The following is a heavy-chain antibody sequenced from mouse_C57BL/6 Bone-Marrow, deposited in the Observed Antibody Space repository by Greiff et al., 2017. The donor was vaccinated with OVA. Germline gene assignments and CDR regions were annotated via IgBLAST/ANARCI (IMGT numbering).Heavy chain of an antibody. CDR2: INPYNGGT. D-gene: IGHD2-4*01. V-gene: IGHV1-19*01. CDR3: ARVWIYYEYDEGAMDY. Sequence: EVQLQPSGPVLVKPGASVKMSCKASGYTFTDSYMNWVKQSHGKSLEWIGVINPYNGGTSYNQKFKGKATLTVDKSSSTAYMELNSLTSEDSAVYYGARVWIYYEYDEGAMDYWGQGTSVTVSS. CDR1: GYTFTDSY. J-gene: IGHJ4*01.